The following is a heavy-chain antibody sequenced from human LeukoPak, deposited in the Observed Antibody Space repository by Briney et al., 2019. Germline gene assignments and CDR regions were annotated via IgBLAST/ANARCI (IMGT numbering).Heavy chain of an antibody. J-gene: IGHJ4*02. CDR1: GGSFSGYY. Sequence: SETLSLTCAVYGGSFSGYYWSWIRQPPGKGLEWIGEINHSGSTNYNPSLKSRVSISVDTSKNQFSLKLGSVTAADTAVYYCARGVYIAAAQYAYWGQGTLVTVSS. D-gene: IGHD6-13*01. CDR2: INHSGST. V-gene: IGHV4-34*01. CDR3: ARGVYIAAAQYAY.